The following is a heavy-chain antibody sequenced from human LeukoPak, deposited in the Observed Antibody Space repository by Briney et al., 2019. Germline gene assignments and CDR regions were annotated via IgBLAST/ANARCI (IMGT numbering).Heavy chain of an antibody. D-gene: IGHD3-10*01. CDR1: GGSISSSSSY. Sequence: SETLSLTCTVSGGSISSSSSYWSWIRQPPGKGLEWIGEINHSGSTNYNPSLKSRVTISVDTSKNQFSLKLSSVTAADTAVYYCARTYYALDYWGQGTLVTVSS. V-gene: IGHV4-39*07. CDR2: INHSGST. CDR3: ARTYYALDY. J-gene: IGHJ4*02.